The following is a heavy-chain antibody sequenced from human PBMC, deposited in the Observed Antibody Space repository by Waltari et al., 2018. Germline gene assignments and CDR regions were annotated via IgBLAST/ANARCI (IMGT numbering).Heavy chain of an antibody. CDR1: GGSFSGYY. Sequence: QVQLQQWGAGLLKPSETLSLTCAVYGGSFSGYYWSWIRQPPGTGLEWIGEINHSGSTNDDPSRKIRVTISVDTSKNQFSLKLSSVTAADTAVYYCARGNPSSIAARLYYFDYWGQGTLVTVSS. CDR2: INHSGST. V-gene: IGHV4-34*01. CDR3: ARGNPSSIAARLYYFDY. D-gene: IGHD6-6*01. J-gene: IGHJ4*02.